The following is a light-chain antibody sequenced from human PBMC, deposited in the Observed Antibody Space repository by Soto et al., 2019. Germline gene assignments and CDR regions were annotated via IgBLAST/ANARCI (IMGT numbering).Light chain of an antibody. Sequence: EIVLTQSPATLSLSPGERATLSCRASRGIDTYLAWYQQKRGQAPRLLIYDASNRTTGIPARFSGGGSGTDFTLSISSLETDDFAVYYCQQRSSWPLTFGGGTNVDIK. CDR3: QQRSSWPLT. J-gene: IGKJ4*01. V-gene: IGKV3-11*01. CDR2: DAS. CDR1: RGIDTY.